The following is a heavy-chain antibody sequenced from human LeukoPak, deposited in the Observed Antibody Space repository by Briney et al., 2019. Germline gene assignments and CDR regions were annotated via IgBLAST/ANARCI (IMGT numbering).Heavy chain of an antibody. CDR1: GFTFSSYA. D-gene: IGHD1-26*01. V-gene: IGHV3-23*01. J-gene: IGHJ4*02. CDR2: ISGSGGST. CDR3: AKAPYRRELPGPFDY. Sequence: GGSLRLSCAASGFTFSSYAMSWVRQAPGKGLEWVSAISGSGGSTYYADSVKGRFTISRDNSKNTLYLQMNSLRAEDTAVYYCAKAPYRRELPGPFDYRGQGTLVTVSS.